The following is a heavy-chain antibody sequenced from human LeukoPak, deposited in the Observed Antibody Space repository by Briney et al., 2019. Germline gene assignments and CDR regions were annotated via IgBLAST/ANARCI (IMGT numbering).Heavy chain of an antibody. J-gene: IGHJ4*02. CDR3: ATSESQTKFDY. CDR1: AYSFTTYW. D-gene: IGHD1/OR15-1a*01. V-gene: IGHV5-51*01. Sequence: GESLKISCKGSAYSFTTYWIGWVRQRPGKGLEWMGIIFPGDSDTIYSPSFQGQVTISADKSINTAYLKWSSLKASVTAIYFCATSESQTKFDYWGQGTLVTVSS. CDR2: IFPGDSDT.